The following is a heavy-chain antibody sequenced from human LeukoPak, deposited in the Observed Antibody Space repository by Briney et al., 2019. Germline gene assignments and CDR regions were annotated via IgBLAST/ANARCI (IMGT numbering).Heavy chain of an antibody. CDR1: GFTFSDYA. CDR2: ISSDVYDGTTE. Sequence: GGSLRLSCSASGFTFSDYAMDWVRQAPGKGLECVAVISSDVYDGTTEYYADSVKGRFTISRDNSKNTVYLQMNSLRGEDTAVYYCASTAAATDPPGFWGQGTLVTVS. CDR3: ASTAAATDPPGF. V-gene: IGHV3-30-3*01. D-gene: IGHD6-13*01. J-gene: IGHJ4*02.